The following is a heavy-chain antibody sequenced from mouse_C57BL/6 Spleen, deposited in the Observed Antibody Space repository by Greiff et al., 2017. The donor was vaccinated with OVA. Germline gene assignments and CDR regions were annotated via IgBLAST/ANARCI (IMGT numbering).Heavy chain of an antibody. CDR3: AGDVEFAY. CDR2: INPNNGGT. Sequence: VQLQQSGPELVKPGASVKISCKASGYTFTDYYMNWVKQSHGQSLEWIGDINPNNGGTSYNQKFKGKATLTVDKSSSTAYMELRSLTSDDSAVYYCAGDVEFAYWGQGTLVTVSA. V-gene: IGHV1-26*01. J-gene: IGHJ3*01. CDR1: GYTFTDYY.